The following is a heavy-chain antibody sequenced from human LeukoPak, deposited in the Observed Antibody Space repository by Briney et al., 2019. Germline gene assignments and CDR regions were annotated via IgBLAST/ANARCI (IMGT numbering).Heavy chain of an antibody. CDR1: GFSISSGDY. Sequence: SETLSLTCAVSGFSISSGDYWALIRQSPGKGLEWIGTISHSGNTYYNSSLKSRLAVSVDTSKNHFSLNLNSLTAADTAVYHCASARVVHYNFRSGLHWYFDVWGRGTLVTVSS. D-gene: IGHD3-3*01. J-gene: IGHJ2*01. CDR3: ASARVVHYNFRSGLHWYFDV. V-gene: IGHV4-38-2*01. CDR2: ISHSGNT.